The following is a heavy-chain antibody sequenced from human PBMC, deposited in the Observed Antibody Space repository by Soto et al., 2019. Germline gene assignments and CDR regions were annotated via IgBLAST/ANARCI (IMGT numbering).Heavy chain of an antibody. J-gene: IGHJ2*01. CDR3: AKDGSSGIWYFDL. CDR2: ISYDGSNK. D-gene: IGHD6-6*01. CDR1: GFTFSTYG. V-gene: IGHV3-30*18. Sequence: QVQLVESGGGVVQPGRSLRLSCAASGFTFSTYGMHWVRQAPGKGLEWVAVISYDGSNKYYADSVKGRFTISRDNSKNTLYRQMSSLRVEDTAVYYCAKDGSSGIWYFDLWGRGTLVTVSS.